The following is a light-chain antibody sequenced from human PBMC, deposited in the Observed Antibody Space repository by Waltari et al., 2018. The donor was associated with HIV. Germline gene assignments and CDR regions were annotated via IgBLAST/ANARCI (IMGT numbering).Light chain of an antibody. CDR2: EVT. V-gene: IGLV2-23*02. J-gene: IGLJ2*01. CDR3: CSYGSSATFVV. CDR1: SSGVENSNL. Sequence: QSALTQPASVSGSPGQSITLSCTETSSGVENSNLVSWYQHFSGKAPKLLIYEVTKRTSGISSSCSGSKSGNTASLTIFDLQAEDEATYYCCSYGSSATFVVFGGGTRVTV.